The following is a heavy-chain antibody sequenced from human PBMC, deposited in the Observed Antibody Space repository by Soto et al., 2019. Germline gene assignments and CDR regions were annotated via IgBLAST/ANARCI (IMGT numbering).Heavy chain of an antibody. Sequence: GGSLRLSCAASGFTFSSYGMHWVRQAPGKGLEWVAVISYDGSNKYYADSVKGRFTISRENSKNTLYLQMNSLRAEDTAVYYCAKVELPYPYFQHWGQGTLVTVSS. V-gene: IGHV3-30*18. CDR3: AKVELPYPYFQH. CDR2: ISYDGSNK. J-gene: IGHJ1*01. D-gene: IGHD3-9*01. CDR1: GFTFSSYG.